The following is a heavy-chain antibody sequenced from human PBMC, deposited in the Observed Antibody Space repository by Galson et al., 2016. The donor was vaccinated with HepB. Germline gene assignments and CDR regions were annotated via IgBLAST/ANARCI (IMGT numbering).Heavy chain of an antibody. CDR1: GFTFYYAW. J-gene: IGHJ6*03. V-gene: IGHV3-15*01. CDR2: IKSKPGGGTA. D-gene: IGHD3-10*01. Sequence: SLRLSCAASGFTFYYAWMSWVRQAPGKGLEYIGRIKSKPGGGTADYAAAVKARFTISRDDSSNTLYLQMNRLKIEDTAIYYCTWIHRNASGITYEDYYYHMDLWGKGTTVTVSS. CDR3: TWIHRNASGITYEDYYYHMDL.